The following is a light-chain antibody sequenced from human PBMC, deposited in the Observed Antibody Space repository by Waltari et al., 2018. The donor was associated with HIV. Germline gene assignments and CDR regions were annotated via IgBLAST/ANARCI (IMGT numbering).Light chain of an antibody. CDR3: QQYGGSPLFT. CDR2: GAS. CDR1: QSVDSGQ. J-gene: IGKJ3*01. V-gene: IGKV3-20*01. Sequence: EIVLTQSPGTLSLSPGDRATLSCTTSQSVDSGQLAWYQHKPGQAPRLLIHGASDRATGVPDRFSAWGSGKNFTLAISGLETEDFAVYYCQQYGGSPLFTFGPGT.